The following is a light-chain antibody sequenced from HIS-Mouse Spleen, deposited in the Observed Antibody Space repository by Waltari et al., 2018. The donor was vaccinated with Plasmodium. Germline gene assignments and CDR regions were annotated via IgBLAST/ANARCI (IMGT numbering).Light chain of an antibody. CDR1: KLGDKY. CDR3: QAWDSSTVV. CDR2: QDS. J-gene: IGLJ2*01. V-gene: IGLV3-1*01. Sequence: SYELTQPPSVSVSPGQTASITCSGDKLGDKYACGDQQKPGQSPVLVIYQDSKRPSGIPERFSGSNSGNTATLTISGTQARDEADYYCQAWDSSTVVFGGGTKLTVL.